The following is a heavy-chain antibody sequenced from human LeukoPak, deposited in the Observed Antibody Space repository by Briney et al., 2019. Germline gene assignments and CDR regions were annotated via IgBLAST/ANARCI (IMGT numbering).Heavy chain of an antibody. Sequence: GGSLRLSCAASGFTFSSDAMSWVRQAPGKGLEWVSAISGSGGSTYYADSVKGRFTISRDNSKNTLYLQMNSLRAEDTAVYYCAKGPLVGNDAFDIWGQGTMVTVSS. CDR1: GFTFSSDA. CDR2: ISGSGGST. CDR3: AKGPLVGNDAFDI. V-gene: IGHV3-23*01. D-gene: IGHD2-21*01. J-gene: IGHJ3*02.